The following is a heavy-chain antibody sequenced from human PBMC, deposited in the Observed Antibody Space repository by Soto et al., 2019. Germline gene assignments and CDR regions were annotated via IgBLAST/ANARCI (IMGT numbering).Heavy chain of an antibody. CDR2: IVPIYRTA. D-gene: IGHD6-13*01. CDR1: GCTFSSYL. J-gene: IGHJ4*02. V-gene: IGHV1-69*13. CDR3: ARDSGAKLSSS. Sequence: AVKCSFKASGCTFSSYLFNWLRQARLQVLDCLGGIVPIYRTADYAQKFQGRVTITADESTRTVYLELSSLKSQDTSLYYCARDSGAKLSSSWGQGTMVTVSS.